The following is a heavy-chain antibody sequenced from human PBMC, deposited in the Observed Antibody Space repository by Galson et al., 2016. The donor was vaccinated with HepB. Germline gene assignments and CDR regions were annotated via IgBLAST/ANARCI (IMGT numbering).Heavy chain of an antibody. J-gene: IGHJ6*02. Sequence: SETLSLTCTVSGGSISSSSYYWGWIRQPPGKGLEWIGSIYYSGSTYYNPSLQSRVTISVDTSKNQFSLKMSSVTAADTAVYYCARRFRYTYGPPYGMDVWGQGTTVAVS. CDR1: GGSISSSSYY. V-gene: IGHV4-39*01. CDR2: IYYSGST. D-gene: IGHD5-18*01. CDR3: ARRFRYTYGPPYGMDV.